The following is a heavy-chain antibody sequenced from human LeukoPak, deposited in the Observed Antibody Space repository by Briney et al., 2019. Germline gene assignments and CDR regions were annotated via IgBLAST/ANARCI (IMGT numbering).Heavy chain of an antibody. CDR2: IKQDGSEK. D-gene: IGHD2-15*01. J-gene: IGHJ4*02. V-gene: IGHV3-7*03. CDR1: GFTFSSYW. Sequence: PGGSLRLSCAASGFTFSSYWMSWVHQAPGKGLEWVANIKQDGSEKYYVDSVKGRFTISRDNSKNTLYLQMNSLRAEDTAVYYCAKWGCSGGSCYPFDYWGQGTLVTVSS. CDR3: AKWGCSGGSCYPFDY.